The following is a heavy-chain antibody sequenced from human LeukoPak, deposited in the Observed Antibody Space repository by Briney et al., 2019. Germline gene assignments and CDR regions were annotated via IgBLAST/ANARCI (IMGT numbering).Heavy chain of an antibody. CDR2: IYSGGST. V-gene: IGHV3-53*01. D-gene: IGHD4-17*01. J-gene: IGHJ4*02. Sequence: TGGSLRLSCAASGFTVSSNYMSWVRQAPGKGLEWVSVIYSGGSTYYADSVKGRFTISRDNSKNTLYLQMNSLRAEDTAVYYCARDLRGDYGEFDYWGQGTLVTVSS. CDR3: ARDLRGDYGEFDY. CDR1: GFTVSSNY.